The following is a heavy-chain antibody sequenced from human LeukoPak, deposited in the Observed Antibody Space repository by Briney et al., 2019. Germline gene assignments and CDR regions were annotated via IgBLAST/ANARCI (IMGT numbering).Heavy chain of an antibody. J-gene: IGHJ1*01. Sequence: EESLHISCKGSGYSFTTYWIGWVRQMPGKGLEWMGIIYPGDSDTRYSPSFQGHVTISADKSIGTAYLQWSSLKASDTAMYYCARARYCSGGRCYAEYWGQGT. CDR3: ARARYCSGGRCYAEY. CDR2: IYPGDSDT. D-gene: IGHD2-15*01. CDR1: GYSFTTYW. V-gene: IGHV5-51*01.